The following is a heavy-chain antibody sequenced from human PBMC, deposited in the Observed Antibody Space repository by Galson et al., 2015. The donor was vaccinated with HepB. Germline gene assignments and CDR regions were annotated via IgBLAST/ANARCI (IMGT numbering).Heavy chain of an antibody. CDR1: GFTFSSYA. CDR2: ISSNGGST. J-gene: IGHJ4*02. V-gene: IGHV3-64D*06. D-gene: IGHD6-13*01. CDR3: VKDHDSGSSWYYFDY. Sequence: SLRLSCAASGFTFSSYAMHWVRQAPGKGLEYVSAISSNGGSTYYADSVKGRFTISRDNSKNTLYLQMSSLRAEDTAVYYCVKDHDSGSSWYYFDYWGQGTLVTVSS.